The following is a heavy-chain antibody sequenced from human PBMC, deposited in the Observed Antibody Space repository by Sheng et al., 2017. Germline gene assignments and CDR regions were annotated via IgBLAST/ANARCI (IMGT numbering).Heavy chain of an antibody. CDR3: ARDKEHMPDY. V-gene: IGHV3-72*01. CDR2: IRKRGDSYTT. D-gene: IGHD2-2*01. Sequence: EVQLVESGGGLVQPGGSLRLSCATSGFTFSDWYMDWVRQAPGKGLEWVGLIRKRGDSYTTEYAASVKGRFIISRDDSKNLLYLQMNSLRTEDTAVYYCARDKEHMPDYWGQGSLVTVSS. CDR1: GFTFSDWY. J-gene: IGHJ4*02.